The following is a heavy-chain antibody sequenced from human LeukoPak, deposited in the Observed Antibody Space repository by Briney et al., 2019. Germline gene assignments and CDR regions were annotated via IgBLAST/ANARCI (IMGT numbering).Heavy chain of an antibody. Sequence: QTGGSLRLSCAASGFTFSSYAMSWVRQAPGKGLEWVSAISGSGGSTYYADSVKGRSTISRDNSKNTLYLQMNSLRAEDTAVYYCAKATDYGDYGYWGQGTLVTVSS. V-gene: IGHV3-23*01. CDR2: ISGSGGST. CDR1: GFTFSSYA. CDR3: AKATDYGDYGY. J-gene: IGHJ4*02. D-gene: IGHD4-17*01.